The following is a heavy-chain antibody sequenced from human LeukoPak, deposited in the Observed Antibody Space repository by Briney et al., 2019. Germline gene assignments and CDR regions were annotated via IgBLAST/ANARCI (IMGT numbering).Heavy chain of an antibody. CDR3: AKAEKNAYCGGDCYTDFDY. J-gene: IGHJ4*02. CDR1: GFTFSSYA. CDR2: ISVSGGST. Sequence: PGGSLRLSCAASGFTFSSYAMSWVRQGPGKGLEWVSAISVSGGSTYYADSVKGRFTISRDNSKNTLYLQMNSLRAEDTAVYYCAKAEKNAYCGGDCYTDFDYWGQGTLVTVSS. D-gene: IGHD2-21*02. V-gene: IGHV3-23*01.